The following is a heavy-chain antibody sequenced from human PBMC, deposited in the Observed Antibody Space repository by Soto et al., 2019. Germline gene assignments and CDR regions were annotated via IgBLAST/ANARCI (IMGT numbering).Heavy chain of an antibody. J-gene: IGHJ5*02. CDR1: GLAVSGTY. V-gene: IGHV3-53*01. Sequence: GGSLRLSCAASGLAVSGTYMTWVRQVPGKGLEWLSLIYNDDDTYYADSVRGRFTISRDSSKNTLYLQMNSLRAEDTAVYYCALSPYSYNWNYFDPWGQGTLVTVSS. D-gene: IGHD1-7*01. CDR3: ALSPYSYNWNYFDP. CDR2: IYNDDDT.